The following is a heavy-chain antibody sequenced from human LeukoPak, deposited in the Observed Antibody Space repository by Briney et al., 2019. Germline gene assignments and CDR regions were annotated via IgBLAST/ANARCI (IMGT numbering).Heavy chain of an antibody. CDR3: SIVESRLRLGEISLQCAFDL. CDR2: IWYDGSNK. J-gene: IGHJ3*01. V-gene: IGHV3-33*01. Sequence: GRSLRLSCAASGFTFRGNGMHWVRQAPGKGLEWVAVIWYDGSNKYYADSVKGRFTISRDNSKNTLYLQMNSLRAVVRAVDTASIVESRLRLGEISLQCAFDLWGQGTMVTVSS. CDR1: GFTFRGNG. D-gene: IGHD3-16*01.